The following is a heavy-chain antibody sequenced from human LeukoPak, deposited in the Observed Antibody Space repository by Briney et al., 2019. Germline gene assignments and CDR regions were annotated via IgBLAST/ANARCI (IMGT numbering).Heavy chain of an antibody. Sequence: SETLSLTCAVSGGPISSTNWWSWVRQPPGKGLEWIGEIYHSGSTNYNPSLRSRITISVDKSRDQFSLRLSSVTAADTAVYYCARKIGSSGAFDIWGQGTMVTVSS. CDR2: IYHSGST. CDR1: GGPISSTNW. J-gene: IGHJ3*02. CDR3: ARKIGSSGAFDI. D-gene: IGHD1-26*01. V-gene: IGHV4-4*02.